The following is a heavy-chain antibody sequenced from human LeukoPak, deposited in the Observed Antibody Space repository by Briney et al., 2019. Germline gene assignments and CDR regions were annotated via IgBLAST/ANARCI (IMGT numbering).Heavy chain of an antibody. Sequence: ASVKVSCKASGYTFTSYGISWVRQAPGQGLESMGWISPYNGNTNYAQKFQGRVTMTTDTSTSTAYMELSSLRSEDTAVYYCARGVDGGNSDWFDPWGQGTLVTVSS. CDR3: ARGVDGGNSDWFDP. D-gene: IGHD4-23*01. J-gene: IGHJ5*02. CDR1: GYTFTSYG. V-gene: IGHV1-18*01. CDR2: ISPYNGNT.